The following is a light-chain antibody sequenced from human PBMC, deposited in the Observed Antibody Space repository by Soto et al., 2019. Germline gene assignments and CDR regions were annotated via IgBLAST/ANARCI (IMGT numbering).Light chain of an antibody. CDR1: QSVRTN. V-gene: IGKV3-15*01. CDR3: QQYNTWPLT. J-gene: IGKJ4*01. CDR2: GAS. Sequence: EIVMTQSPGTLSVSPGEGATLSCRASQSVRTNLAWYQQKFGQAPRLLIYGASTRATGIPARFSGSGSGTEFTLTISSLQSEDFAVFYCQQYNTWPLTFGGGTKVEIK.